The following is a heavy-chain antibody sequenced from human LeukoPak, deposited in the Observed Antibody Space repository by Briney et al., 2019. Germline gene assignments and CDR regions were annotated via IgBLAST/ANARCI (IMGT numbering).Heavy chain of an antibody. CDR1: GFTFSDYY. Sequence: GGSLRLSCAASGFTFSDYYMNWIRQAPGKGLEWVSDISSSGSSIYYADSVKGRSTSSRDNAKNSLYLQMNSLRAEDTAVYYCARVCSNTSCWGAFDIWGQGTMVTVSS. CDR2: ISSSGSSI. V-gene: IGHV3-11*04. CDR3: ARVCSNTSCWGAFDI. D-gene: IGHD2-2*01. J-gene: IGHJ3*02.